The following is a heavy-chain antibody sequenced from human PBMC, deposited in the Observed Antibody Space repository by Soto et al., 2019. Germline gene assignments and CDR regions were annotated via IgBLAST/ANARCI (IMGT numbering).Heavy chain of an antibody. CDR3: ARDMSGGSSWYEFDS. CDR2: VYYTGTT. J-gene: IGHJ4*02. CDR1: GDSIKSSY. V-gene: IGHV4-59*01. Sequence: SETLSLTCTVSGDSIKSSYWSWVRQPPGRGLEWIGYVYYTGTTNSNPSLKSRVTISADTSKNLFSLKVVSVTPADTAVYFCARDMSGGSSWYEFDSWGPRTLFTVCS. D-gene: IGHD6-13*01.